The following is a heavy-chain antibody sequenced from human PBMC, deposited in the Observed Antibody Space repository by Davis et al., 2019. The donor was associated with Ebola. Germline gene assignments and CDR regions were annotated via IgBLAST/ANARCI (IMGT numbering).Heavy chain of an antibody. Sequence: PGGSLRLSCAASGFSVSSNYMSWVRQAPGKGLDWVSVIYTGDSTYYADSVKGRFTISRDDSKNTLYLQMNSLRAEDTAVYYCAKDLYGDYKDDYWGQGTLVTVSS. CDR2: IYTGDST. J-gene: IGHJ4*02. V-gene: IGHV3-53*01. CDR3: AKDLYGDYKDDY. D-gene: IGHD4-17*01. CDR1: GFSVSSNY.